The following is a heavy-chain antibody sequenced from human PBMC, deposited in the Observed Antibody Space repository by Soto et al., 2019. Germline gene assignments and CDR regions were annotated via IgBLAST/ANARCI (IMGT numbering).Heavy chain of an antibody. V-gene: IGHV3-21*01. J-gene: IGHJ4*02. CDR3: ARESMGYYDSSGSFDY. D-gene: IGHD3-22*01. CDR2: ISSSSSYI. CDR1: GFTFSSYS. Sequence: GGSLRLSCAASGFTFSSYSMNWVRQAPGKGLEWVSSISSSSSYIYYADSVKGRFTISRDNAKNSLYLQMNSLRAEDTAVYYCARESMGYYDSSGSFDYWGQGTLVTVSS.